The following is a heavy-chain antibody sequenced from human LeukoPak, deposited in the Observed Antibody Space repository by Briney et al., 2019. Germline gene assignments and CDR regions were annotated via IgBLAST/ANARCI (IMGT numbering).Heavy chain of an antibody. CDR3: ARVGTIFGPPGYMDV. Sequence: GGSLRLSCAASGFTFSSYAMSWVRQAPGKGLEWVAVISYDGSNKYYADSVKGRFTISRDNAKNSLYLQMNSLRAEDTAVYYCARVGTIFGPPGYMDVWGKGTTVTVSS. J-gene: IGHJ6*03. CDR2: ISYDGSNK. D-gene: IGHD3-3*01. CDR1: GFTFSSYA. V-gene: IGHV3-30*03.